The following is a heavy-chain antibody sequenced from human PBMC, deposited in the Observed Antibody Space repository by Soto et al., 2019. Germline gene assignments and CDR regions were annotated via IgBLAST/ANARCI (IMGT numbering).Heavy chain of an antibody. CDR1: NGSISGFY. CDR2: IHYSGRT. J-gene: IGHJ4*02. V-gene: IGHV4-59*12. CDR3: VRVGVGIGNHFDS. D-gene: IGHD1-26*01. Sequence: SETLSLTCSVSNGSISGFYWTWIRQPPGKILEWIGYIHYSGRTDYNPSLTSRATMSVDTSKNQVSLNLKSITAADTAVYYCVRVGVGIGNHFDSWGRGTLVTVSS.